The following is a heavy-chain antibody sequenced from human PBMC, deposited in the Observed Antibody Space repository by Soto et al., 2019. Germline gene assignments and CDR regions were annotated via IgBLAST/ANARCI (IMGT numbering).Heavy chain of an antibody. Sequence: QVQLVESGGGVVQPGRSLRLSCAASGFTFSSYAMHWVRQAPGKGLEWVAVISYDGSNKYYADSVKGRFTISRDNSENTLYLQMNSLRAEDTAVYYCARVYSSSSDAFDYWGQGTLVTVSS. V-gene: IGHV3-30-3*01. J-gene: IGHJ4*02. CDR2: ISYDGSNK. CDR3: ARVYSSSSDAFDY. CDR1: GFTFSSYA. D-gene: IGHD6-13*01.